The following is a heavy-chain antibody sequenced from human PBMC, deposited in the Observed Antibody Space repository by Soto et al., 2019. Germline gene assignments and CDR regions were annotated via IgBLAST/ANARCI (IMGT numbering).Heavy chain of an antibody. J-gene: IGHJ6*02. CDR2: IRSKSNGGTA. D-gene: IGHD3-10*01. CDR3: SRSLFGGYGLDV. CDR1: GLIFGDYA. Sequence: GGSLRLSCIGSGLIFGDYAMSWFRQSPGKGLEWVGIIRSKSNGGTAEYAASVKGRFTISRDDSKSIAYLQMNSLKTADTALYYCSRSLFGGYGLDVWGQGTTVTVSS. V-gene: IGHV3-49*03.